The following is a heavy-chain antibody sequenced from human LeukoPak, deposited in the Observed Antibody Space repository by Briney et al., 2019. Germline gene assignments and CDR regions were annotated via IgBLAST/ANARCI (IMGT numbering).Heavy chain of an antibody. CDR3: AKYYNSGWGNAFDI. Sequence: GGSLRLSCATSGFTFSTFWMHWVRQAPGKGLVWVSRINHDGSSTNYADSVKGRFTISRDNSKSTLYLQMNSLRAEYTAVYYCAKYYNSGWGNAFDIWGQGTMVTVSS. D-gene: IGHD6-19*01. V-gene: IGHV3-74*01. CDR1: GFTFSTFW. CDR2: INHDGSST. J-gene: IGHJ3*02.